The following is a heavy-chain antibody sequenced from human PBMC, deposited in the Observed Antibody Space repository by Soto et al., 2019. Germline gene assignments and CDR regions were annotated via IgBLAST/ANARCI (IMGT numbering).Heavy chain of an antibody. D-gene: IGHD3-22*01. CDR3: AILYYYDSGDYYSNYQYYGMDV. J-gene: IGHJ6*02. Sequence: GASVKVSCKASGFTFTSFYMHWVRPAPGQGPEWMGIMHPYGGSTGYAQKCQGRVTLTRDTSTITDYMELSSLRSDDTAVYYCAILYYYDSGDYYSNYQYYGMDVWGQGTTVTVSS. CDR2: MHPYGGST. V-gene: IGHV1-46*01. CDR1: GFTFTSFY.